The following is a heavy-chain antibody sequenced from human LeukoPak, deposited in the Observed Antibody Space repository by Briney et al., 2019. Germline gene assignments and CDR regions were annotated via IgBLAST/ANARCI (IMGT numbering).Heavy chain of an antibody. CDR1: GYSFTSYW. J-gene: IGHJ4*02. Sequence: GESLKISCKGSGYSFTSYWIGWVRQMPGKGLEWMGIIYPGDSDTRYSPSFQGQVTISADKSISTAYLQWSSLKASDTAMYYCARLGHCSSTSCYMGFDYWGQGTLVTVSS. V-gene: IGHV5-51*01. CDR2: IYPGDSDT. CDR3: ARLGHCSSTSCYMGFDY. D-gene: IGHD2-2*02.